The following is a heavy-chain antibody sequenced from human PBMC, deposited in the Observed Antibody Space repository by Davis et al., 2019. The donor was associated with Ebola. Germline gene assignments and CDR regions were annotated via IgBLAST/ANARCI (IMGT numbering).Heavy chain of an antibody. CDR1: GYTFTNYY. CDR3: TTPGGQDSGYDVFDI. Sequence: ASVKVSCKASGYTFTNYYMHWVRQAPGQGLEWMGWINPYIGNTNYAQSLQGRVTMTTVTSTGTAYMELRSLTSDDTAVYYCTTPGGQDSGYDVFDIWGQGTMVTVSS. D-gene: IGHD5-12*01. J-gene: IGHJ3*02. V-gene: IGHV1-18*04. CDR2: INPYIGNT.